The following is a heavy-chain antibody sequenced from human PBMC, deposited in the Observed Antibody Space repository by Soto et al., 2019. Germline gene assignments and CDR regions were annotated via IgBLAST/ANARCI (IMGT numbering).Heavy chain of an antibody. J-gene: IGHJ4*02. D-gene: IGHD5-18*01. CDR1: GYTFTSYG. CDR3: ARDTAMVSGFDY. Sequence: GASVKFSCKASGYTFTSYGISWVRQAPGQGLEWMGWISAYNGNTNYAQKLQDRVTMTTDTYTSTAYMELRSLRSDDTAVYYCARDTAMVSGFDYWGQGTLVTVSS. V-gene: IGHV1-18*01. CDR2: ISAYNGNT.